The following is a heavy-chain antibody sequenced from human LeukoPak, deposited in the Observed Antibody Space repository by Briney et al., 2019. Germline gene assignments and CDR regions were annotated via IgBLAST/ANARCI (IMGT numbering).Heavy chain of an antibody. Sequence: GGSLRLSCAASGFTFSSYAMHWVRQAPGKGLEYVSAISSNGGSTFYANSVKGRFTISRDTSKNTLYLQMGSLRADDMAVYYCVRVSGSYGYWGQGTLVNVSS. D-gene: IGHD1-26*01. J-gene: IGHJ4*02. CDR1: GFTFSSYA. CDR3: VRVSGSYGY. V-gene: IGHV3-64*01. CDR2: ISSNGGST.